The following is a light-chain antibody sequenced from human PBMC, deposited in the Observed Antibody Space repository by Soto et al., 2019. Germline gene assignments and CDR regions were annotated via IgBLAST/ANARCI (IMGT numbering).Light chain of an antibody. J-gene: IGKJ5*01. CDR2: DAS. CDR3: QQRSNWPIT. CDR1: QSVSSY. V-gene: IGKV3-11*01. Sequence: PGERATLSCRTSQSVSSYFAWYQQKPGRAPRLLIYDASNRATGIPARFLGSGSGTDLTLTISSREPEDFAGYYCQQRSNWPITFGQGTRLEIK.